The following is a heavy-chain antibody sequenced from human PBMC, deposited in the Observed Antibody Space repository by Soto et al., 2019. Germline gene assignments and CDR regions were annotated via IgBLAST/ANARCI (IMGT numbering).Heavy chain of an antibody. D-gene: IGHD3-3*01. CDR2: IWYDSSNK. CDR3: AREKEWPCLDY. Sequence: GGSLRLSCAASGFTFRSYGMHWVRQAPGKGLEWVATIWYDSSNKYYGDSGKGRFTISRDNSKNTLYLQLNSLGAEDTAVYYCAREKEWPCLDYWGQGTLVTVSS. CDR1: GFTFRSYG. J-gene: IGHJ4*02. V-gene: IGHV3-33*01.